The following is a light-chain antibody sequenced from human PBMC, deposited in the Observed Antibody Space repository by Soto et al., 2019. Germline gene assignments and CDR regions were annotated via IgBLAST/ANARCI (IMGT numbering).Light chain of an antibody. CDR1: QSVSSN. CDR2: GAS. V-gene: IGKV3-15*01. CDR3: QQYGGLPRT. Sequence: DIVMTQSPATLPVSPGERATLSCRASQSVSSNLAWYQQKPGQAPRFLIYGASTRATGIPARFSGSGSGTDFTLIISKLEPEDFAVYYCQQYGGLPRTFGQGTKVDIK. J-gene: IGKJ1*01.